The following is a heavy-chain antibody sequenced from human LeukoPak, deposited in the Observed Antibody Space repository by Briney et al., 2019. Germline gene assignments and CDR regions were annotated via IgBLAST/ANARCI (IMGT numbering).Heavy chain of an antibody. Sequence: GASVKVSCKASGGAFSSYAISWVRQAPGQGLEWMGDFDPEDGETIYAQKFQGRVTMTEDTSTDTAYMELSSLRSEDTAVYYCASGGRYFDYWGQGTLVTVSS. CDR1: GGAFSSYA. J-gene: IGHJ4*02. CDR2: FDPEDGET. D-gene: IGHD3-16*01. V-gene: IGHV1-24*01. CDR3: ASGGRYFDY.